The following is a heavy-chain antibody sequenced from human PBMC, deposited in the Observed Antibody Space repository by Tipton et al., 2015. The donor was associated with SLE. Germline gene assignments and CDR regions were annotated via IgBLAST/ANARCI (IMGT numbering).Heavy chain of an antibody. CDR1: GFTFNTNA. J-gene: IGHJ4*02. CDR2: IWYDGSNK. D-gene: IGHD6-25*01. Sequence: SLRLSCAASGFTFNTNAMHWVRQAPGKGLEWVAVIWYDGSNKYYADSVKGRFTISRDNSKNTLYLQMNNLRVEDTAVYYCARGDSSSGDYWGQGTLVTVSS. V-gene: IGHV3-33*01. CDR3: ARGDSSSGDY.